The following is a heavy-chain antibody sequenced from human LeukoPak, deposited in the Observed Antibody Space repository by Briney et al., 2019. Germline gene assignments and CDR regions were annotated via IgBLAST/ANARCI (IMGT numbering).Heavy chain of an antibody. CDR3: ARDLVLITMVQGVMYNWFDP. CDR2: INPNSGGT. Sequence: GASVKVSCKASGYTFTGYYMHWMRQAPGQGLEWMGWINPNSGGTNYAQKFQGRVTMTRDTSISTAYMELSRLRSDDTAVYYCARDLVLITMVQGVMYNWFDPWGQGTLVTVSS. CDR1: GYTFTGYY. V-gene: IGHV1-2*02. D-gene: IGHD3-10*01. J-gene: IGHJ5*02.